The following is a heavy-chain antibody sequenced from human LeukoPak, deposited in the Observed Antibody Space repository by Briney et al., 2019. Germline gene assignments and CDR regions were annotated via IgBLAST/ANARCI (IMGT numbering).Heavy chain of an antibody. CDR1: GFSFSGAA. CDR2: IRSKANNYAT. Sequence: GGSLKLSCATSGFSFSGAALHWVRQASGKGLEWVGRIRSKANNYATAYGASVKGRFTISRDDSKNTAYLQMNSLKTEDTAVYYCSSHDYGDYTVSDYWGQGTLVTVSS. J-gene: IGHJ4*02. D-gene: IGHD4-17*01. CDR3: SSHDYGDYTVSDY. V-gene: IGHV3-73*01.